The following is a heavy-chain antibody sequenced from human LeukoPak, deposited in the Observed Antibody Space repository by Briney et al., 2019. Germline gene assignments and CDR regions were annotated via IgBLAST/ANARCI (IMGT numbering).Heavy chain of an antibody. V-gene: IGHV4-59*01. CDR2: IYYSGST. J-gene: IGHJ4*02. Sequence: SETLSLTCTVSGGSISSYCWSWIRQPPGKGLEWIGYIYYSGSTNYNPSLKSRVTISVDTSKNQFSLKLSSVTAADTAVYYCAIGSEQQLYYFDYWGQGTLVTVSS. D-gene: IGHD6-13*01. CDR1: GGSISSYC. CDR3: AIGSEQQLYYFDY.